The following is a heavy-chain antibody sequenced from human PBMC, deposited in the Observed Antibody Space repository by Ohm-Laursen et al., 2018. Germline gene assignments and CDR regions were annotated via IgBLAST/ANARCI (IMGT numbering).Heavy chain of an antibody. J-gene: IGHJ4*02. CDR2: IRIKANSYAT. D-gene: IGHD6-19*01. CDR1: GPTFSGSA. V-gene: IGHV3-73*01. Sequence: SLRLSCAASGPTFSGSAMHWVRQASGRGLEWVGRIRIKANSYATAYAASVKGRFTISRDDSKNTAYLQMNSLKTEDSAVYYCTRHVDNSGWNFDYWGQGTLVTVSS. CDR3: TRHVDNSGWNFDY.